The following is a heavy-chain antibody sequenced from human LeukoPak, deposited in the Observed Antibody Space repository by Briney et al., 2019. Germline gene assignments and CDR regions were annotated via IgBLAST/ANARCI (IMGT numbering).Heavy chain of an antibody. CDR1: GGSITPYY. CDR3: ARNMGGYGDYTYFDY. Sequence: SETLSLTCAVSGGSITPYYWSWIRQPPGKRLEWIGYIYYTGSTKYSPSLKSRVTISVDSSKDQFSLKLSSVTAADTAVYYCARNMGGYGDYTYFDYWGQGTLVTVSS. V-gene: IGHV4-59*01. CDR2: IYYTGST. J-gene: IGHJ4*02. D-gene: IGHD4-17*01.